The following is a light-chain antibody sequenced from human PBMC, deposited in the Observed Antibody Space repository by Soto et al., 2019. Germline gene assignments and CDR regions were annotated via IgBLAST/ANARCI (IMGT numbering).Light chain of an antibody. J-gene: IGKJ4*01. Sequence: EIVLTQSPATLSLSPGEIATLSFRASQSVSSYLAWYQQKPGQAPRLLIYDASNRATGIPARFSGSGSGTDFTLTISSLEPEDFAVYYCQQRSNWLTFGGGTQVEIK. CDR2: DAS. CDR3: QQRSNWLT. CDR1: QSVSSY. V-gene: IGKV3-11*01.